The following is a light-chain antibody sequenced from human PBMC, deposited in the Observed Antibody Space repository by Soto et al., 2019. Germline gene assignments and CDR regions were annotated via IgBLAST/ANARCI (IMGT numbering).Light chain of an antibody. CDR3: CSYAGYSTFVV. CDR1: SSDVGRYNL. V-gene: IGLV2-23*02. Sequence: QSVLTQPASVSGSPGQSITISCTGTSSDVGRYNLVSWYQQHPGKAPKLMIFEDSKRPSGVSNRFSGSKSGNTASLTISGLQAEDEADYYCCSYAGYSTFVVFGGGTKVTVL. CDR2: EDS. J-gene: IGLJ2*01.